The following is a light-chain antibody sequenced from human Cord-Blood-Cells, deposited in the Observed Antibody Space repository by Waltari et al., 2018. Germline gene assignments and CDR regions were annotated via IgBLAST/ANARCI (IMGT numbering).Light chain of an antibody. CDR3: SSYTSSSTWV. V-gene: IGLV2-14*03. Sequence: QSALTQPASVSGSPGQSITISCTGTSSNVGAYTYISWYQQHPGKVPKLMIYDVSNRPSGVSNRFSGSKSGNTASLTISGLQAEDEADYYCSSYTSSSTWVFGGGTKLTVL. CDR2: DVS. CDR1: SSNVGAYTY. J-gene: IGLJ3*02.